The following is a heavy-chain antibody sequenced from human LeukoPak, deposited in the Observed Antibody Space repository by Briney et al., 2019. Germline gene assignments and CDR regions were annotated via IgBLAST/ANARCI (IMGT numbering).Heavy chain of an antibody. D-gene: IGHD1-14*01. CDR1: GFTFDDYA. J-gene: IGHJ3*02. CDR3: AKILNPHAFDI. V-gene: IGHV3-43*02. Sequence: GGSVRLSCAASGFTFDDYAMHWVRQAPGKGPEWVSYVTANGGGTYYADSVKGRFVISRDNSKNSLYLQMNILRPEDTALYYCAKILNPHAFDIWGQGTMVTVSS. CDR2: VTANGGGT.